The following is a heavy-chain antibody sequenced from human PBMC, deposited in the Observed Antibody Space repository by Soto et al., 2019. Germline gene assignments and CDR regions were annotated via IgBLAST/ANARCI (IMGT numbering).Heavy chain of an antibody. CDR1: GYTFTSYS. J-gene: IGHJ4*02. V-gene: IGHV1-18*04. CDR3: ARDAPPADY. Sequence: QVQLVQSGAEVKKPGASVKVSCKASGYTFTSYSISWVRQAPGQGLEWMGWISAYNGNTNYAQMLQGRVTMTTATTTNKAYMELRSLRADDTSVYYCARDAPPADYWGQGTLVTVSS. CDR2: ISAYNGNT.